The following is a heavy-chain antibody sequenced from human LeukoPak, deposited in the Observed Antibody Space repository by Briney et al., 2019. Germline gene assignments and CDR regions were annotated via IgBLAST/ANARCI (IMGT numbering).Heavy chain of an antibody. CDR3: ARARTTAYYYGMDV. D-gene: IGHD1-7*01. Sequence: ASVKVSCKASGYTFTGYYMHWVRQAPGQGLEWMGRINPNSGGTDYAQKFQGRVTMTRDTSINTAYMELSRLRSDDTAVYYCARARTTAYYYGMDVWGQGTTVTVSS. CDR1: GYTFTGYY. J-gene: IGHJ6*02. V-gene: IGHV1-2*02. CDR2: INPNSGGT.